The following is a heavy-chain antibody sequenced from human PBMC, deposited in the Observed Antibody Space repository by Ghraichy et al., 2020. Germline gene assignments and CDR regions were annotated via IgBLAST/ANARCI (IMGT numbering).Heavy chain of an antibody. CDR3: AKEARYGMDV. V-gene: IGHV3-43*01. Sequence: GGSLRLSCAASGFTFDDYTMHWVRQAPGKGLEWVSLISWDGGSTYYADSVKGRFTISRDNSKNSLYLQMNSLRTEDTALYYCAKEARYGMDVWGQGTTVTVSS. CDR2: ISWDGGST. J-gene: IGHJ6*02. CDR1: GFTFDDYT.